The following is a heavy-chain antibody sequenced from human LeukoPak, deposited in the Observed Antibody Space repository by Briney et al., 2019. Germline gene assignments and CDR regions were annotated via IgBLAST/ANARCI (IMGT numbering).Heavy chain of an antibody. CDR2: ISSSGSTI. V-gene: IGHV3-48*03. Sequence: GGSLRLSCAASGFTFSSYEMNWVRQAPGKGLEWVSYISSSGSTIYYADSVKGRFTISRDNAKNSLYLQMNSLRAEDTAVYYCCILTVFGYYMDVWGKGTTVTISS. J-gene: IGHJ6*03. CDR3: CILTVFGYYMDV. D-gene: IGHD3-9*01. CDR1: GFTFSSYE.